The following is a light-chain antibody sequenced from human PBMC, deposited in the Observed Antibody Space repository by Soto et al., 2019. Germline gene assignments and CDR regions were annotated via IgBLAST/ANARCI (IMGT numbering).Light chain of an antibody. CDR2: ENN. V-gene: IGLV6-57*04. CDR1: SGSIASND. Sequence: NFLLTQPHSVSESPGKTVTISCTRSSGSIASNDVQWYQQRPGSAPTTVIYENNQRPSGVPDRFSGSTDGSSNSASLTSSGLQTEDEADYYCQSYDSSTVVFGGGTKLTVL. J-gene: IGLJ2*01. CDR3: QSYDSSTVV.